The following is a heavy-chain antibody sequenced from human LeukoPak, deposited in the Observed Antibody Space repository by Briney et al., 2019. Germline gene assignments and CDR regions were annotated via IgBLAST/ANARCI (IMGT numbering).Heavy chain of an antibody. V-gene: IGHV3-21*04. CDR2: ISSSSSYI. Sequence: GGSLRLSCAASGFTFSSYSMNWVRQAPGKGLEWVSSISSSSSYIYYADSVKDRFTISRDNSKNTLYLQMNSLRAEDTAVYYCARAGDFYGMDVWGQGTTVTVSS. J-gene: IGHJ6*02. CDR3: ARAGDFYGMDV. CDR1: GFTFSSYS.